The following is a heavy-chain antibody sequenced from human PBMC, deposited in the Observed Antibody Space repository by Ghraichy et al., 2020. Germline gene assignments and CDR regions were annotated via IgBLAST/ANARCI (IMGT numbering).Heavy chain of an antibody. V-gene: IGHV3-11*06. CDR1: GFTFSDYS. D-gene: IGHD3-22*01. J-gene: IGHJ4*02. CDR3: ARDLYYYDSSDSSYDF. CDR2: ISIGSIHT. Sequence: GGSLRLSCAASGFTFSDYSMGWIRQAPGKGLEWVSYISIGSIHTNYADSVKGRFTISRDNAKDSLYLQMNSLRPEDTAIYYCARDLYYYDSSDSSYDFWGQGALGTVSS.